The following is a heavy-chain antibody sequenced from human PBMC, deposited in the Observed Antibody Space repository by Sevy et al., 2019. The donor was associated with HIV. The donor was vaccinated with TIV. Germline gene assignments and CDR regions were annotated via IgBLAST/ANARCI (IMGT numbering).Heavy chain of an antibody. V-gene: IGHV3-23*01. CDR1: GFTFSSYA. J-gene: IGHJ4*02. CDR3: AKDGSDYYGSGSYLIFDY. D-gene: IGHD3-10*01. CDR2: ISGSGGST. Sequence: GGSLRLSCAASGFTFSSYAMSWVRQAPGKGLEWVSAISGSGGSTYYADSVKGRFTISRDNSKNTLYLQMNSLRAEDTAVYYCAKDGSDYYGSGSYLIFDYWGQRTLVTVSS.